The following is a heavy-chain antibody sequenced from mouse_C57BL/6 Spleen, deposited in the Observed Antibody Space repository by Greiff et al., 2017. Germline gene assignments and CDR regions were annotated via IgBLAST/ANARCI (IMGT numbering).Heavy chain of an antibody. CDR2: ISSGSSTI. D-gene: IGHD2-4*01. Sequence: EVQLVESGGGLVKPGGSLKLSCAASGFTFSDYGMHWVRQAPEKGLEWVAYISSGSSTIYYADTVKGRVTISRDNAKNTLFLQMTSLRSEDTAMYYCARNYDYDSYYFDYWGQGTTLTVSS. J-gene: IGHJ2*01. CDR3: ARNYDYDSYYFDY. V-gene: IGHV5-17*01. CDR1: GFTFSDYG.